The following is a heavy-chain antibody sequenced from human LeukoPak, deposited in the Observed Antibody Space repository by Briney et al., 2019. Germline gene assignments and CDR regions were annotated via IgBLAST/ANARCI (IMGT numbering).Heavy chain of an antibody. D-gene: IGHD4-17*01. V-gene: IGHV4-31*03. CDR3: ARVKAKNDYGDYDNWFDP. CDR1: GGSISSGGYY. CDR2: MYYSGST. J-gene: IGHJ5*02. Sequence: PSETLSLTCTVSGGSISSGGYYWSWIRQHPGKGLDWIGFMYYSGSTYYKPSLKSRVTISVDTSKNQFSLKLSSVTAADTDVYYCARVKAKNDYGDYDNWFDPWGQGTLVTVSS.